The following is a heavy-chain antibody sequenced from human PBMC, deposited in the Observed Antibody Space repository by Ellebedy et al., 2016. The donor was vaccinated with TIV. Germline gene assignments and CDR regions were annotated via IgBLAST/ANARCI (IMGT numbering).Heavy chain of an antibody. CDR1: GYTFTGYY. CDR3: AREGEDSSGYFDY. CDR2: INPNSGGT. V-gene: IGHV1-2*02. J-gene: IGHJ4*02. Sequence: ASVKVSCKASGYTFTGYYMHWVRQTPGQGLEWMGWINPNSGGTNYAQKFQGRVTMTRDTSISTAYMELSRLGSDDTAVYYCAREGEDSSGYFDYWGQGTLVTVSS. D-gene: IGHD3-22*01.